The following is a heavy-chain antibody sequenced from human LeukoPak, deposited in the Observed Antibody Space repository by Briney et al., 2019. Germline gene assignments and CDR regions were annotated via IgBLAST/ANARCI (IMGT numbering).Heavy chain of an antibody. D-gene: IGHD3-10*01. Sequence: ASVKVSCKASGYTFTSYGISWVRQAPGQGLEWMGWISAYNGNTNYAQKVQGRVTMTTDTSTSTAYMELRSLRSDDTAVYYCASGRGGGGRDYYRSGSQFDYWGQGTLVTVSS. CDR3: ASGRGGGGRDYYRSGSQFDY. V-gene: IGHV1-18*04. J-gene: IGHJ4*02. CDR2: ISAYNGNT. CDR1: GYTFTSYG.